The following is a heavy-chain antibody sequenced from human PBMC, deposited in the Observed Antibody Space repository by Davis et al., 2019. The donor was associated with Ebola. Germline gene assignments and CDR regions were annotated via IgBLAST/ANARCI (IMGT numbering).Heavy chain of an antibody. D-gene: IGHD3-16*01. CDR1: GFSLSTSGVG. CDR3: ARIASVSWGLDV. J-gene: IGHJ6*02. Sequence: SGPTLVKPTQTLTLTCTFSGFSLSTSGVGVGWIRQPPGKALEWLAHIFSNDEKSYSTSLKSRLTISKDTSKSQVVLTMTNMDPVDTATYYCARIASVSWGLDVWGQGTTVTVSS. CDR2: IFSNDEK. V-gene: IGHV2-26*01.